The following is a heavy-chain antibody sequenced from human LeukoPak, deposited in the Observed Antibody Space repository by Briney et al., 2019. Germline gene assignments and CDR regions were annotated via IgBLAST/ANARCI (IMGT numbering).Heavy chain of an antibody. CDR2: IGTSDISI. J-gene: IGHJ6*04. V-gene: IGHV3-48*03. CDR3: ARTPIYGFWSGYSMDV. D-gene: IGHD3-3*01. Sequence: GGSLRHSCAASGFTFSSYEMNWVRQAPGKGLEWVSYIGTSDISIFYADSVKGRFTISRDNAKNSLYLQMNSLRAEDTAVYYCARTPIYGFWSGYSMDVWGKGTTVTVSS. CDR1: GFTFSSYE.